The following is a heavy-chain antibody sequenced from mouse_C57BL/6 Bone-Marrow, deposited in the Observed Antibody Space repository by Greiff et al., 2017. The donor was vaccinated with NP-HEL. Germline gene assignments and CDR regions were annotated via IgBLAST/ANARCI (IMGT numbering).Heavy chain of an antibody. Sequence: QVQLQQPGAELVKPGASVKLSCKASGYTFTTYWMQWVKQRPGQGLEWIGEIDPSDSYTNYNQKFKGKATLTVDTSSSTAYMQLSSLPSEDSAVYYCARKAYYGRSYEFAYWGQGTLVTVSA. V-gene: IGHV1-50*01. CDR2: IDPSDSYT. J-gene: IGHJ3*01. D-gene: IGHD1-1*01. CDR3: ARKAYYGRSYEFAY. CDR1: GYTFTTYW.